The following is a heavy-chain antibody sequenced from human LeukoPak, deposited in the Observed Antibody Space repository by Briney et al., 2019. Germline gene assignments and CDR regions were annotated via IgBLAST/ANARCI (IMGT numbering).Heavy chain of an antibody. CDR3: ARPLNYDSSGYGAFDI. Sequence: SQTLSLTCTVSGGSISSGDYYWSWIRQPPGKGLEWIGYIYYSGSTYYNPSLKSRVTISVDTSKNQFSLKLSSVTAADTAVYYCARPLNYDSSGYGAFDIWGQGTMVTVSS. CDR2: IYYSGST. V-gene: IGHV4-30-4*08. CDR1: GGSISSGDYY. J-gene: IGHJ3*02. D-gene: IGHD3-22*01.